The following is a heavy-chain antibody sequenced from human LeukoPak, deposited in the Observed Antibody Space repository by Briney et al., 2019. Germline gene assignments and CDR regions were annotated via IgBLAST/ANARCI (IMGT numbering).Heavy chain of an antibody. D-gene: IGHD3-22*01. J-gene: IGHJ4*02. CDR1: GGTFSSYA. V-gene: IGHV1-69*04. CDR3: AREAVLDTMIVEK. CDR2: IIPILGIA. Sequence: SVKVSCNASGGTFSSYAISWVRQAPGQGLEWMGRIIPILGIANYAQKFQGRVTITADKSTSTAYMELSSLRSEDTAVYYCAREAVLDTMIVEKWGQGTLVTVSS.